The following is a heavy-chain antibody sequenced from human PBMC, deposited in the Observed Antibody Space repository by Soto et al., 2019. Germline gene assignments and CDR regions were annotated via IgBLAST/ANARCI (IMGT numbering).Heavy chain of an antibody. CDR3: ARAAWTGIENWLDP. D-gene: IGHD1-1*01. V-gene: IGHV4-4*02. J-gene: IGHJ5*02. CDR2: IDHGGNA. CDR1: GGPISTSHW. Sequence: QVQLQESGPGLVKPSGTLSLTCGVSGGPISTSHWWTWVRQAPGKGLEWIGEIDHGGNAKYSPSLNGRVSMSSDTSKNLFFLRLTSVTVADTAVYYCARAAWTGIENWLDPWGRGTLVTVAS.